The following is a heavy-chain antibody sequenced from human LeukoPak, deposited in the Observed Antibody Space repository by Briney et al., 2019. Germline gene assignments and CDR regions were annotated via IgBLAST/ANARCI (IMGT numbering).Heavy chain of an antibody. Sequence: ASVKVSCKASGYTFTDYYMHWVRQAPGQGLEWMGWINPNVGGTNYAQRFQGRVTMTRDTSISTAYMELSRLISDGTAVDYSARVSYYYGAWIYYRVNDYWGQGTLVTVSS. CDR2: INPNVGGT. CDR3: ARVSYYYGAWIYYRVNDY. D-gene: IGHD3-10*01. CDR1: GYTFTDYY. V-gene: IGHV1-2*02. J-gene: IGHJ4*02.